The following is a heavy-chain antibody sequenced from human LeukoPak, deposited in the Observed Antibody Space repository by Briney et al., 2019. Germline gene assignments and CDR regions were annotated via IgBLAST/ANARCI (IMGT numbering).Heavy chain of an antibody. CDR3: ARAGYSSSWCLFDY. V-gene: IGHV1-69*04. J-gene: IGHJ4*02. D-gene: IGHD6-13*01. CDR1: GGTFSSYA. CDR2: IIPILGIA. Sequence: ASVKVSCKASGGTFSSYAIGWVRQAPGQGLEWMGRIIPILGIANYAQRFQGRVTITADKSTSTAYMELSSLRSEDTAVYYCARAGYSSSWCLFDYWGQGTLVTVSS.